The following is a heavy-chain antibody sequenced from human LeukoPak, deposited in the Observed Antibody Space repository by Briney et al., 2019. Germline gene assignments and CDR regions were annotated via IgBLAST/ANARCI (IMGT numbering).Heavy chain of an antibody. D-gene: IGHD6-13*01. Sequence: GASVKVSCKSFGYDFKTYAVSWVRQAPGQGLEWMGWISGYNGDTDYAPNFQDRVTMTTDTSTSTAYIELRSLSLDDTAVYYCAGGGGQTSSWRSFDLWGQGTLVIVSS. J-gene: IGHJ4*02. CDR1: GYDFKTYA. CDR3: AGGGGQTSSWRSFDL. CDR2: ISGYNGDT. V-gene: IGHV1-18*01.